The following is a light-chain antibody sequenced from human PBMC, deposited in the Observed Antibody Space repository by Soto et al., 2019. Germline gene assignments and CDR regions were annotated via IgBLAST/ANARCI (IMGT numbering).Light chain of an antibody. CDR3: ATWDDSRKGV. Sequence: QSVLTQPPSASGTPGQRIIISCSGSTSNIESHSVNWYQQVPGTAPKLLIITNNQRPSGVPDRFSGSKSGALASLAISGLQSEDEATYYCATWDDSRKGVFGTGTKLTVL. J-gene: IGLJ1*01. CDR2: TNN. V-gene: IGLV1-44*01. CDR1: TSNIESHS.